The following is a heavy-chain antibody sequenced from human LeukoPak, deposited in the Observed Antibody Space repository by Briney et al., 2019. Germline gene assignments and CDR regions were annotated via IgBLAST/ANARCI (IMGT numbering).Heavy chain of an antibody. J-gene: IGHJ5*02. CDR1: NGPINTFQ. Sequence: SETLSLTCTVSNGPINTFQWSWIRQPPGKGLEWIGYIYYSGGTNYNPSLKSRVTISVDTSKNQFSLKLSSVTAADTAVYYCARLSGDWFDPWGQGTLVTVSS. D-gene: IGHD3-10*01. V-gene: IGHV4-59*01. CDR2: IYYSGGT. CDR3: ARLSGDWFDP.